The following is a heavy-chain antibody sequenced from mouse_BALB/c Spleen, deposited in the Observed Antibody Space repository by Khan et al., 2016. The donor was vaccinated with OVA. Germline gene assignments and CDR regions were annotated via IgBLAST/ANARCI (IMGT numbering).Heavy chain of an antibody. V-gene: IGHV1S137*01. CDR1: GYTFTDFT. CDR3: GRGGGGDRFAY. J-gene: IGHJ3*01. Sequence: VQLQQSGAGLVRPGVSVKISCKGSGYTFTDFTMHWVKQSHAKSLEWIGVISTYYGDADYNQNFKGKATMTVDKSSSTAYMELARLTSEDSAIFYGGRGGGGDRFAYWGQGTLVTVSA. CDR2: ISTYYGDA.